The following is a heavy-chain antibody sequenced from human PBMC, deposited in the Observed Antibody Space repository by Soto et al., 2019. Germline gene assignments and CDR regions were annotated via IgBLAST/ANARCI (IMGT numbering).Heavy chain of an antibody. D-gene: IGHD6-19*01. CDR2: IRSKTNSYAT. Sequence: SLRLSCAASGFTFGGSAMHWVRQASGKGMEWVGHIRSKTNSYATAYAESVQGRFTISRDDSINTAYLQMNSLNTEDTAVYFSTTHPYSVQWLVVPTDYNFDYWGQGTLVTVSS. CDR1: GFTFGGSA. CDR3: TTHPYSVQWLVVPTDYNFDY. V-gene: IGHV3-73*01. J-gene: IGHJ4*02.